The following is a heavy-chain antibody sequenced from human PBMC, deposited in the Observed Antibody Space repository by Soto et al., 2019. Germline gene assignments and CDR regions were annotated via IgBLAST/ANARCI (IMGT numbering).Heavy chain of an antibody. CDR2: ISYDGRIK. V-gene: IGHV3-30*04. J-gene: IGHJ4*02. CDR3: ARDHSPVAGTSLPGY. D-gene: IGHD6-19*01. CDR1: GFTFSSYA. Sequence: PGGFLRLSCAASGFTFSSYAVHCVRQAPGTGLEWGALISYDGRIKYYADSVRGRFSIARDNSKNTLYLQMNSLRTEDTAVYYCARDHSPVAGTSLPGYWGQGSLVTAFS.